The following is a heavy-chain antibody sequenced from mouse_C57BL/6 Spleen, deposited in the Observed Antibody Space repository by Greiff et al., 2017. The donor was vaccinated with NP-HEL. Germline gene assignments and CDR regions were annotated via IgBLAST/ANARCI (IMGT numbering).Heavy chain of an antibody. V-gene: IGHV1-50*01. CDR1: GYTFTSYW. CDR3: ASPGMSFDD. D-gene: IGHD4-1*01. Sequence: VQLQQPGAELVKPGASVKLSCKASGYTFTSYWMQWVKQRPGQGLEWIGEIDPSDSYTNYNQKFKGKATLTVDTSSSTAYMQLSSLTSEDSAVYYCASPGMSFDDWGKGTTLTVSS. CDR2: IDPSDSYT. J-gene: IGHJ2*01.